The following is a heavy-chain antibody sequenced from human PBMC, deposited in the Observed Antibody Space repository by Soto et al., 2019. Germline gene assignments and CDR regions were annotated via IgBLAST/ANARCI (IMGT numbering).Heavy chain of an antibody. V-gene: IGHV1-18*01. CDR2: ISAYNGNT. CDR1: GSTCTIYG. CDR3: ARDLLLDIVVVPAAGNYRDV. J-gene: IGHJ6*02. D-gene: IGHD2-2*01. Sequence: ASVKVSCKASGSTCTIYGISWVLQAPVQWRDWMGWISAYNGNTNYAQKLQGRVTMTTDTSTSTAYMELRSLRSDDTAVYYCARDLLLDIVVVPAAGNYRDVWGQGTTVTVSS.